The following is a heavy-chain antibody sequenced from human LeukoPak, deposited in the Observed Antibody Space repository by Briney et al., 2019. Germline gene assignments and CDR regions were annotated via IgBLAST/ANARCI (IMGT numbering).Heavy chain of an antibody. V-gene: IGHV4-4*02. D-gene: IGHD3-9*01. CDR1: GSSISSSTW. J-gene: IGHJ4*01. Sequence: SETLSLTCAVPGSSISSSTWWTWVGPPPGKGLEWSGEIFYSGSTNSNPSLKSRLTMSVDESKHDFSLKLTSVTAAHTSIYFCASGGLVSRYLDHWGEGALVTVSP. CDR2: IFYSGST. CDR3: ASGGLVSRYLDH.